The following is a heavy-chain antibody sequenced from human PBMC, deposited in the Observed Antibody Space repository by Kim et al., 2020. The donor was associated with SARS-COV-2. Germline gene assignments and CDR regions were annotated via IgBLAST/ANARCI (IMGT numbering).Heavy chain of an antibody. CDR1: GGSISSSSYY. J-gene: IGHJ2*01. V-gene: IGHV4-39*01. D-gene: IGHD2-15*01. Sequence: SETLSLTCTVSGGSISSSSYYWGWIRQPPGKGLEWIGSIYYSGSTYYNPSLKSRVTISVDTSKNQFSLKLSSVTAADTAVYYCALGSSVVHFLEWYFDLWGRGTLVTVSS. CDR2: IYYSGST. CDR3: ALGSSVVHFLEWYFDL.